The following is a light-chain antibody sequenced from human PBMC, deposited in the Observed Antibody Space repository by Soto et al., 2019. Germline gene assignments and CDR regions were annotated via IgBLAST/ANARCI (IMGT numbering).Light chain of an antibody. CDR1: QNINNW. CDR3: QQYNSYSRGT. J-gene: IGKJ1*01. V-gene: IGKV1-5*03. Sequence: DIQMTQSPSTLSASVGDRVTITCRASQNINNWLAWYQQKPGKAPKLLIYTTSNLESGVPSRCSGSGSGTGFTRTISCLQPDDFATYYCQQYNSYSRGTFGQGTKVEIK. CDR2: TTS.